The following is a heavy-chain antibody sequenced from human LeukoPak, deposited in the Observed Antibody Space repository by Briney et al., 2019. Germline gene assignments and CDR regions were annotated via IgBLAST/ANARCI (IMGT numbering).Heavy chain of an antibody. CDR3: ARDGFYGDYDFDY. CDR1: GYTFTGYY. J-gene: IGHJ4*02. V-gene: IGHV1-2*02. D-gene: IGHD4-17*01. CDR2: INPNSGGT. Sequence: GASVKVSCKASGYTFTGYYMHWVRQAPGQGLEWMGWINPNSGGTNYAQKFQGRVTMTRDTSISTAYMELSRLRSDDTAAYYCARDGFYGDYDFDYWGQGTLVTVSS.